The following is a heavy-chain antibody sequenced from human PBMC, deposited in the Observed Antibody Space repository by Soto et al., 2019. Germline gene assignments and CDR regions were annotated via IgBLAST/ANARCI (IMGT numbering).Heavy chain of an antibody. CDR3: ARSGGLYYGSGSFDY. Sequence: LSLTCTVSGGSISSSSYYWGWIRQPPGKGLEWIGSIYYSGSTYYNPSLKSRVTISVDTSKNQFSLKLSSVTAADTAVYYCARSGGLYYGSGSFDYWGQGTLVTVSS. J-gene: IGHJ4*02. D-gene: IGHD3-10*01. V-gene: IGHV4-39*01. CDR2: IYYSGST. CDR1: GGSISSSSYY.